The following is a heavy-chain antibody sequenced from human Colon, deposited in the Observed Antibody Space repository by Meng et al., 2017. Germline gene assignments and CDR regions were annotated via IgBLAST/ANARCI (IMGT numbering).Heavy chain of an antibody. J-gene: IGHJ4*02. V-gene: IGHV3-21*01. D-gene: IGHD2-15*01. Sequence: ELQLVESGGGLVKPGGSPRLSCAASGFTFSSYSMNWVRQAPGKGLEGVSSISSSSSYADSVKGRFTISRDNAKNSLYLQMNSLRAEDTAVYYCARGRVVVVARPSDYWGQGTLVTVSS. CDR1: GFTFSSYS. CDR3: ARGRVVVVARPSDY. CDR2: ISSSSS.